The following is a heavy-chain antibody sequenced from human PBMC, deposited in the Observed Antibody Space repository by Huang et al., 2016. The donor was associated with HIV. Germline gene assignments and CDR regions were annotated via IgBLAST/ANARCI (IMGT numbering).Heavy chain of an antibody. CDR2: IIPMVGTP. Sequence: QVQLVQSGAEVKTPGSSVKVSCKASGGTFRKYAISWVRQAPGQGLEWMGGIIPMVGTPNYARKVQGRVTITADDSTSTTYVEVSSLRSEDTALYYCARGQLGSYGDYDVLYWGQGTLVTVSS. D-gene: IGHD4-17*01. CDR3: ARGQLGSYGDYDVLY. CDR1: GGTFRKYA. V-gene: IGHV1-69*13. J-gene: IGHJ4*02.